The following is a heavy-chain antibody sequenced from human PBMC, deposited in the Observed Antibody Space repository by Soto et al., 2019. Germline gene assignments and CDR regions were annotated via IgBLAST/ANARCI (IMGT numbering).Heavy chain of an antibody. J-gene: IGHJ5*02. D-gene: IGHD2-2*02. Sequence: QVQLVQSGAEVKKPGASVKVSCKASGYTFTSYDINWVRQATGQGLEWMGWMNPNSGNTGYAQKFQGRVTMTRNTSISTAYMELSSLRSEDTAVYYCARVGYCSSTSCYIRFDPWGQGTLVTVSS. V-gene: IGHV1-8*01. CDR3: ARVGYCSSTSCYIRFDP. CDR2: MNPNSGNT. CDR1: GYTFTSYD.